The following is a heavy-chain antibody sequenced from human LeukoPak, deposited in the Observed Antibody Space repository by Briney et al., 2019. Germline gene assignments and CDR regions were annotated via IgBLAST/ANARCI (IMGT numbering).Heavy chain of an antibody. CDR1: GGSFSGYY. J-gene: IGHJ4*02. CDR2: INHSGST. CDR3: ARTRYYDFWSGYYGPKHKDYVHYFDY. V-gene: IGHV4-34*01. D-gene: IGHD3-3*01. Sequence: PSETLSLTCAVYGGSFSGYYWSWIRQPPGKGLEWIGEINHSGSTNYNPSLKSRVTISVNTSKDQFSLKLSSVTAADTAVYYCARTRYYDFWSGYYGPKHKDYVHYFDYWGQGTLVTVSS.